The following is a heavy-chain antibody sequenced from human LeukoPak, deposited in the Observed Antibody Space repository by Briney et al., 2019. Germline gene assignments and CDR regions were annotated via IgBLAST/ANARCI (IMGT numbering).Heavy chain of an antibody. CDR2: ISGGGGTTYYA. J-gene: IGHJ4*02. Sequence: GGSLRLSCAASGFTFSGYAMSWVRQSPGKGLEWVSAISGGGGTTYYAYYADSVRGRFTISRDNSKNTLYLLMNSLRAEDTAVYYCAKFYDILTGYVDYWGQGTLVTVSS. V-gene: IGHV3-23*01. CDR3: AKFYDILTGYVDY. D-gene: IGHD3-9*01. CDR1: GFTFSGYA.